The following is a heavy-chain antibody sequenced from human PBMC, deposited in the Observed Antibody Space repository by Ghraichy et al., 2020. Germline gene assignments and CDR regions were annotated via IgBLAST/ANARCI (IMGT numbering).Heavy chain of an antibody. J-gene: IGHJ6*03. Sequence: SETLSLTCTVPGDSLISATDYWTWIRQPPGKGLECIGYIHHSGSTNYNPSLKSRVTISIDTSKNQFSLKLRSVTAADTAVYFCARERAGRHYYYYMDVWGKGTTFTVSS. CDR2: IHHSGST. CDR1: GDSLISATDY. D-gene: IGHD1-1*01. CDR3: ARERAGRHYYYYMDV. V-gene: IGHV4-61*01.